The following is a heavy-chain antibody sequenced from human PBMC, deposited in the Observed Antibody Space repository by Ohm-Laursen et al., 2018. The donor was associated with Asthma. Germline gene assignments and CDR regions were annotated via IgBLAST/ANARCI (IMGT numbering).Heavy chain of an antibody. V-gene: IGHV3-7*05. Sequence: SLRLSCTASGFTFNSYWMTWVRQAPGRGLEWVANINQDGSIWGYVDSVKGRFAISRDNAHNSLYLQMNSLRAEDTAFYYCAVSIYAYGEGAYWGQGTLVTVSS. D-gene: IGHD3-10*01. J-gene: IGHJ4*02. CDR1: GFTFNSYW. CDR3: AVSIYAYGEGAY. CDR2: INQDGSIW.